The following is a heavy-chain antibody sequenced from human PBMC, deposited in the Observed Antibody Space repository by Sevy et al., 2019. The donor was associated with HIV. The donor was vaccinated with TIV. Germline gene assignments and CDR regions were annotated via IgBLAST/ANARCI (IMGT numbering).Heavy chain of an antibody. V-gene: IGHV3-33*01. Sequence: GGSLRLSCTASVFTFSNFGIHWVRQAPGKGLQWVALMWYDGNNKYYADSVKGRFTISRDSSKNTVYLQMNNLRAEDTAMYYCARGPSLIVAGAAGYLDYWGQGTLVTVSS. CDR2: MWYDGNNK. CDR1: VFTFSNFG. D-gene: IGHD2-21*01. J-gene: IGHJ4*02. CDR3: ARGPSLIVAGAAGYLDY.